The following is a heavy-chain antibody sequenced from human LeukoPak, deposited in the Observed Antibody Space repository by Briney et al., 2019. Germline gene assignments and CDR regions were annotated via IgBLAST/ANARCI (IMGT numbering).Heavy chain of an antibody. V-gene: IGHV4-59*01. D-gene: IGHD6-19*01. CDR3: ARSSRGLAREFDY. CDR1: GGSISSYY. CDR2: IYYIGST. Sequence: SETLSLTCTVSGGSISSYYWSWIRQPPGKGLEWIGYIYYIGSTYYNPPPKSRVTISVDTSKNQSSLKLSSVTAADTAVYYCARSSRGLAREFDYWGQGTLVTVST. J-gene: IGHJ4*02.